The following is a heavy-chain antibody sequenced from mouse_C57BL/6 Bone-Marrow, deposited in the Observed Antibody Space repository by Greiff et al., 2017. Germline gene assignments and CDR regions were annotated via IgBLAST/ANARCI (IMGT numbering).Heavy chain of an antibody. D-gene: IGHD2-4*01. CDR3: ARDYYDYDDWYFDV. V-gene: IGHV1-69*01. CDR2: IDPSDSYT. J-gene: IGHJ1*03. CDR1: GYTFTSYW. Sequence: VQLQQPGAELVMPGASVKLSCKASGYTFTSYWMHWVKQRPGQGLEWIGEIDPSDSYTNYNQKFKGKSTLTVDTSSSTAYMQLSSLTSEDSAVYYCARDYYDYDDWYFDVWGTGTTVTVSS.